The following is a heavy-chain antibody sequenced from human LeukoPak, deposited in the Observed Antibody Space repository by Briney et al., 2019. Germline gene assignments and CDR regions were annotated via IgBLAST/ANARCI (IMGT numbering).Heavy chain of an antibody. CDR3: ARYNYVWGSFDY. CDR1: GFSFSTYW. V-gene: IGHV3-7*03. CDR2: INQDVSEK. Sequence: PGGSLRLSCAASGFSFSTYWMSWVRQAPGKGLEWVANINQDVSEKNYVDSVKGRFTISRDNAKNSLFLQMNSLRAEDTAVYYCARYNYVWGSFDYWGQGTLVTVSS. J-gene: IGHJ4*02. D-gene: IGHD3-16*01.